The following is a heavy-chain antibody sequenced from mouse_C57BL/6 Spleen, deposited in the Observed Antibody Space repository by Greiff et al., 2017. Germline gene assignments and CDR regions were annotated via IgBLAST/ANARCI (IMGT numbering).Heavy chain of an antibody. CDR2: INPSTGGT. CDR3: ARGENAGFAY. CDR1: GYSFTGYY. Sequence: EVQLQQSGPELVKPGASVKISCKASGYSFTGYYMNWVKQSPEKSLEWIGEINPSTGGTTYNQKFKAKATLTVDKSSSTAYMQLKSLTSEDSAVYYCARGENAGFAYWGQGTLVTVSA. V-gene: IGHV1-42*01. J-gene: IGHJ3*01.